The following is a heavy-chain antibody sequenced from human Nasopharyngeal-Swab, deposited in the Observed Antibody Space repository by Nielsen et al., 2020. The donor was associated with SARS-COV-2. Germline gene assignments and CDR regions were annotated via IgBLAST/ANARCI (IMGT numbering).Heavy chain of an antibody. CDR1: GYRFLSHW. D-gene: IGHD5-12*01. J-gene: IGHJ6*02. CDR3: VRPEGVATSFKYYFQYGMDV. Sequence: KVSCKGSGYRFLSHWVAWVRQMPGKGLVWMGIIYPRDSDTRYSPSFQGQVTISADKSISTAYLQWSSLKASDTAMYYCVRPEGVATSFKYYFQYGMDVWGQGTMVTVPS. V-gene: IGHV5-51*01. CDR2: IYPRDSDT.